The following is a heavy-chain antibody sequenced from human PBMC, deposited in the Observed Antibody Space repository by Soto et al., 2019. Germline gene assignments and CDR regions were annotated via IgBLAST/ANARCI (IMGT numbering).Heavy chain of an antibody. V-gene: IGHV5-51*01. J-gene: IGHJ5*02. CDR2: IYPGDSDT. D-gene: IGHD6-19*01. CDR1: GYSFTSYW. CDR3: ARVNEQWLARGWFDP. Sequence: PRESLKISCKGSGYSFTSYWIGWVRQMPGKGLEWMGIIYPGDSDTRYSPSFQGQVTISADKSISTAYLQWSSLKASDTAMYYCARVNEQWLARGWFDPWGQGTLVTVSS.